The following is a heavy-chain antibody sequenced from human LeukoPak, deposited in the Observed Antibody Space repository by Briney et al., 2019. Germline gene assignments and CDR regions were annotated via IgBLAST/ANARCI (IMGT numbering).Heavy chain of an antibody. D-gene: IGHD3-16*01. V-gene: IGHV1-18*04. J-gene: IGHJ4*02. Sequence: ASVKVSCKASGYTFTGYYMHWVRQAPGQGLEWMGWISAYNGNTNYAQKLQGRVTMTTDTSTSTAYMELRSLRSDDTAVYYCARVGGRTLGNKYFDYWGQGTLVTVSS. CDR3: ARVGGRTLGNKYFDY. CDR2: ISAYNGNT. CDR1: GYTFTGYY.